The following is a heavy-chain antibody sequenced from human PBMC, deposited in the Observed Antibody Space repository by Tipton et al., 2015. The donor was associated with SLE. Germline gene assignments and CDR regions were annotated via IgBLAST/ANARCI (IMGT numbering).Heavy chain of an antibody. J-gene: IGHJ4*02. D-gene: IGHD2-2*01. Sequence: TLSLTCTVSGGSISSHYWSWIRQPPGKGLEWIGYSYYSGSTNYNPSLKSRVTISVDTSKNQFSLKLSSVTAADTAVYYCARDLGSTSLGYWGQGTLVTVSS. CDR1: GGSISSHY. V-gene: IGHV4-59*11. CDR2: SYYSGST. CDR3: ARDLGSTSLGY.